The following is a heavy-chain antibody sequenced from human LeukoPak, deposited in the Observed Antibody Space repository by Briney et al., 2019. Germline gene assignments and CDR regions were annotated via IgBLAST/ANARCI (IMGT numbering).Heavy chain of an antibody. CDR2: IYSGGST. V-gene: IGHV3-66*01. D-gene: IGHD3-3*01. CDR3: ARAFGRFWSPGDYYFDY. J-gene: IGHJ4*02. Sequence: PGGSLRLSCAASGFTVSSNYMSWVRQAPGKGLEWVSVIYSGGSTYYADSVKGRFTISRDNSKNTLYLQMNSLRAEDTAVYYCARAFGRFWSPGDYYFDYWGQGTLVTVSS. CDR1: GFTVSSNY.